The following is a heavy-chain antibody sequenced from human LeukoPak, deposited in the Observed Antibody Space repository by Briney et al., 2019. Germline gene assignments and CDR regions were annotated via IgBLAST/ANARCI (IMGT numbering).Heavy chain of an antibody. D-gene: IGHD2-15*01. J-gene: IGHJ4*02. CDR2: IYTSGST. Sequence: SETLSLTCTVSGGSISSYYWSWIRQPAGKGLEWIGRIYTSGSTNYNPSLKSRVTMSVDTSKNQFSLKLSSVTAADTAVYYCARAYCSGGSCRQKKYYFDYWGQGTLVTVSS. CDR1: GGSISSYY. CDR3: ARAYCSGGSCRQKKYYFDY. V-gene: IGHV4-4*07.